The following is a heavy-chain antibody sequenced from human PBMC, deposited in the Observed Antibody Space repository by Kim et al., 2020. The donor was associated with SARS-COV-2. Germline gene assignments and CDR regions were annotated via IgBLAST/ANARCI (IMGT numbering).Heavy chain of an antibody. Sequence: GGSLRLSCAASGFTFSSYSMNWVRQAPGKGLEWVSSISSSSSYIYYADSVKGRFTISRDNAKNSLYLQMNSLRAEDTAVYYCARDKWEAVAGKFDYWGQGTLVTVSS. CDR2: ISSSSSYI. J-gene: IGHJ4*02. D-gene: IGHD6-19*01. CDR3: ARDKWEAVAGKFDY. CDR1: GFTFSSYS. V-gene: IGHV3-21*01.